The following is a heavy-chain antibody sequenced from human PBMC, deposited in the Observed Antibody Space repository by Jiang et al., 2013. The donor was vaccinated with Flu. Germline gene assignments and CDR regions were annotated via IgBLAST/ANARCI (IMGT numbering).Heavy chain of an antibody. Sequence: SGAEVKKSGASVKVSCKASGYTFISYAMHWVRQAPGQRLEWMGWINAGNGNTKYSQKFQGRVTITRDTSASAAYMDLRSLRSEDTAVYYCARDSYCSGWYPGPGGFDYWG. CDR2: INAGNGNT. J-gene: IGHJ4*01. V-gene: IGHV1-3*01. CDR1: GYTFISYA. CDR3: ARDSYCSGWYPGPGGFDY. D-gene: IGHD6-19*01.